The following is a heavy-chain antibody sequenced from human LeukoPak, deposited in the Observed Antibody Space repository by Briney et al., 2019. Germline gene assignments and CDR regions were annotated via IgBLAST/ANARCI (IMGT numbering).Heavy chain of an antibody. Sequence: ASVKVSCKASGGTFSSYAISWVRQAPGQGLEWMGRIIPILGIANYAQKFQGRVTITADKSTSTAYMELSSLRSEDTAVYYCARRVPGSYGNFDYWGQGTLVTVSS. CDR2: IIPILGIA. V-gene: IGHV1-69*04. D-gene: IGHD1-26*01. J-gene: IGHJ4*02. CDR1: GGTFSSYA. CDR3: ARRVPGSYGNFDY.